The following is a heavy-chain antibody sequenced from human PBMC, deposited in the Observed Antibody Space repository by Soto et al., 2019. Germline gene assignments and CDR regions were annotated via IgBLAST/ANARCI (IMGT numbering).Heavy chain of an antibody. CDR2: ISYDGSNK. CDR1: GFTFSSYA. Sequence: QVQLVESGGGVVQPGRSLRLSCAASGFTFSSYAMQWVRQAPGKGLEWVAVISYDGSNKYYADSVKGRFTITRDNSKNTLYLQMNSLRAEDTAVYYCARDGAGWYYYDSSGYYYYYYGMDVWGQGTTVTVSS. CDR3: ARDGAGWYYYDSSGYYYYYYGMDV. V-gene: IGHV3-30-3*01. D-gene: IGHD3-22*01. J-gene: IGHJ6*02.